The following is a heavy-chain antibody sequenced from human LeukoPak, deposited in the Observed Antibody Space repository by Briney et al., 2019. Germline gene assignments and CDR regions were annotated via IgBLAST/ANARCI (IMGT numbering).Heavy chain of an antibody. CDR1: GYTFTGYY. J-gene: IGHJ4*02. CDR3: ARDREYYDFWSGYSPFDY. Sequence: ASVKVSCKASGYTFTGYYVNWVRQAPGQGLEWMGRIIPILGIANYAQKFQGRVTITADKSTSTAYMELSSLRSEDTAVYYCARDREYYDFWSGYSPFDYWGQGTLVTVSS. CDR2: IIPILGIA. V-gene: IGHV1-69*04. D-gene: IGHD3-3*01.